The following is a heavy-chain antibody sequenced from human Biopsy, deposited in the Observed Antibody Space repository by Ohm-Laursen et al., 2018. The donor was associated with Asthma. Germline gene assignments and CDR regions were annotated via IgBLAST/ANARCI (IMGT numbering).Heavy chain of an antibody. CDR1: GYIFTSYW. CDR3: ARFIDGTLFVDY. J-gene: IGHJ4*02. Sequence: GESLKISCKASGYIFTSYWIGWVRQMPGKGLEWMGIIFPGDSDTIYSPSFQGQVTISADMSISTAFLQWSSLKASDTAIYYCARFIDGTLFVDYWGQGTLVTVSS. CDR2: IFPGDSDT. V-gene: IGHV5-51*01. D-gene: IGHD1-7*01.